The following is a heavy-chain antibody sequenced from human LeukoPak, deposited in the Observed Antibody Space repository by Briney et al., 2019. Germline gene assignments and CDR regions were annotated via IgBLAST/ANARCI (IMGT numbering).Heavy chain of an antibody. D-gene: IGHD2-2*01. V-gene: IGHV3-53*01. J-gene: IGHJ5*02. CDR2: ISQSGGRST. Sequence: GGSLRLSCAASGFTVSSNYMSWVRQAPGKGLEWVAFISQSGGRSTDYADSVRGRFTISRDNSKNTLYLQMNSLRAEDTAVYHCARDLGCSTSSCRYNWFDPWGQGTLVTVSS. CDR3: ARDLGCSTSSCRYNWFDP. CDR1: GFTVSSNY.